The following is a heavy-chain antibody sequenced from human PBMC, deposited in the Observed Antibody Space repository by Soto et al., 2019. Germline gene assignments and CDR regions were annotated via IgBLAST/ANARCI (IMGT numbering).Heavy chain of an antibody. CDR3: AREWNGKMWLRLGGSSYYYGMDV. CDR1: GFTFSSYS. Sequence: EVQLVESGGGLVQPGGSLRLSCAASGFTFSSYSMNWVRQAPGKGLEWVSYISSSSSTIYYADSVKGRFTISRDNAKNSLYLQMNSLRDEDTAVYYCAREWNGKMWLRLGGSSYYYGMDVWGQGTTVTVSS. D-gene: IGHD5-12*01. V-gene: IGHV3-48*02. CDR2: ISSSSSTI. J-gene: IGHJ6*02.